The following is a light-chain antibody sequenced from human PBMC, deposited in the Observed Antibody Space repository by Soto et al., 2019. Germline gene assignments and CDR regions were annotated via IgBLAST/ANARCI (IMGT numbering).Light chain of an antibody. V-gene: IGLV2-14*03. CDR2: DVT. Sequence: QSALTQPASVSGSPGQSITISCTGTSSDVGGYNYVSWFQQHPGKAPELMIYDVTNRPSGVSNRFSGSKSGNTASLTISGLQAEDEADYYCQSYDSSLSGSEVFGTGTKLTVL. J-gene: IGLJ1*01. CDR1: SSDVGGYNY. CDR3: QSYDSSLSGSEV.